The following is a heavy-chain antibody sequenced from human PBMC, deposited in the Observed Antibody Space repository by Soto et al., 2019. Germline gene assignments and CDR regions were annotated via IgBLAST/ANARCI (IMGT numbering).Heavy chain of an antibody. V-gene: IGHV4-4*07. D-gene: IGHD1-26*01. CDR2: IYTSGST. J-gene: IGHJ5*02. CDR3: ARVVGVGATAWFDP. Sequence: SETLSLSCTVSGGSISSYYWSWIRQPAGKGLEWIVRIYTSGSTNYNPSLTSRVTMSVXMXXXXFXLXLXXXTAAXTAVYYCARVVGVGATAWFDPWGQGTLDTVSS. CDR1: GGSISSYY.